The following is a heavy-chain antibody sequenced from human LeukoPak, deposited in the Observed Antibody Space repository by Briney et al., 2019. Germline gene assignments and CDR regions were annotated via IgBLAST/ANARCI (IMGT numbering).Heavy chain of an antibody. Sequence: PGGSLRLSCAASGFTFSSYWMGWVRQAPGKGLEWVANIKQDGSEKYYVDSVKGRFAISRDNAKNSLYLQMNSLRAEDTAVYYCARLRFDIGSDYWGQGTLVTVSS. V-gene: IGHV3-7*01. CDR2: IKQDGSEK. D-gene: IGHD3-10*01. CDR1: GFTFSSYW. J-gene: IGHJ4*02. CDR3: ARLRFDIGSDY.